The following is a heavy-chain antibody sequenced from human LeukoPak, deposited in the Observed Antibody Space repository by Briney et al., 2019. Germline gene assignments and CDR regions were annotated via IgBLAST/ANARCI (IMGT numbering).Heavy chain of an antibody. V-gene: IGHV4-59*01. J-gene: IGHJ3*02. CDR1: GASISSYY. Sequence: SETLSLTCTVSGASISSYYWSWIRQPSGKGLEWIGHIYYSGSTNYNPSLKSRVTISVDTSKNQFSLKLSSMTAADTAMYYCARDRGSYYAFDIWGQGTMVTVSS. D-gene: IGHD1-1*01. CDR3: ARDRGSYYAFDI. CDR2: IYYSGST.